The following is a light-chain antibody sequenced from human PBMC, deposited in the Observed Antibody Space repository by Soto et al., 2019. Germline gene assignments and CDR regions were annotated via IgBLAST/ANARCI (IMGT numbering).Light chain of an antibody. V-gene: IGLV2-14*01. J-gene: IGLJ1*01. CDR1: SSDVGGYNY. Sequence: QSALTQPASVSGSPGQSIXVSCTGTSSDVGGYNYVSWYQQHPGKAPRLMIYDVTNRPSGVSNRFSGSKSGNTASLTISGLQAEDEADYYCSSYRRGSTYVFGTGTKLTVL. CDR3: SSYRRGSTYV. CDR2: DVT.